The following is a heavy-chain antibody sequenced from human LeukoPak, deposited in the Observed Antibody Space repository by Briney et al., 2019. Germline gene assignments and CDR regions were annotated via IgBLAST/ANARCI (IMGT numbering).Heavy chain of an antibody. V-gene: IGHV3-21*01. Sequence: GGSLRLSCAASGFTFSSYSMNWVRQAPGKGLEWVSSISSSSSYIYYADSVKGRFTISRDNAKNSLYLQMNSLRAEDTAVYYWARPMVGGVLTPPGFAPWGQGTLVTVSS. J-gene: IGHJ5*02. CDR3: ARPMVGGVLTPPGFAP. CDR2: ISSSSSYI. CDR1: GFTFSSYS. D-gene: IGHD3-10*01.